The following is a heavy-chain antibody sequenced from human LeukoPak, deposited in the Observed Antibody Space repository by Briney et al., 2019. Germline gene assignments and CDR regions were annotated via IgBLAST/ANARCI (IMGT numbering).Heavy chain of an antibody. J-gene: IGHJ4*02. CDR3: ARAIRHQLLSDY. CDR1: VYAFSNYD. CDR2: MNPNSANT. D-gene: IGHD2-2*01. V-gene: IGHV1-8*01. Sequence: ASVNVSYKTSVYAFSNYDINWVRQATGQGPEWMGWMNPNSANTGYALQFQGRVTMTRDTSISTAYMELSSLRSDDTAVYYCARAIRHQLLSDYWGQGTLVTVSS.